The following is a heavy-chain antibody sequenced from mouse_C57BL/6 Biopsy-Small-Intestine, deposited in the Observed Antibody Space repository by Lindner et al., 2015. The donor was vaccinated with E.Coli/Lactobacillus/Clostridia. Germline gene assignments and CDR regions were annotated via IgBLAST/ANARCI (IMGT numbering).Heavy chain of an antibody. CDR3: ARFGIQWHFDV. D-gene: IGHD4-1*01. Sequence: VQLQESGPELVKPGASVKLSCKASGYTFTSYDINWVKQRPGQGLEWIGWIYPRYGSTKYNEKFKGKATLTVDTSSSTAYMELHSLTSEDSAVYFCARFGIQWHFDVWGTGTTVTVSS. CDR1: GYTFTSYD. J-gene: IGHJ1*03. CDR2: IYPRYGST. V-gene: IGHV1-85*01.